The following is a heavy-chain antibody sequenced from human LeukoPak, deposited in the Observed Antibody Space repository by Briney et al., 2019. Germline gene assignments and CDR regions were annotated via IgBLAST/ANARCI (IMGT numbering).Heavy chain of an antibody. V-gene: IGHV4-4*07. CDR2: IYTSGST. CDR1: GGSISSYY. D-gene: IGHD5-12*01. CDR3: ARGSGSRLHNYYYYMDV. Sequence: PSETLSLTCTVSGGSISSYYWSWIRQPAGKGLEWIGRIYTSGSTNYNPSLKSRVTMSVATSKNQFSLKLSSVTAADTAVYYCARGSGSRLHNYYYYMDVWGKGTTVTVSS. J-gene: IGHJ6*03.